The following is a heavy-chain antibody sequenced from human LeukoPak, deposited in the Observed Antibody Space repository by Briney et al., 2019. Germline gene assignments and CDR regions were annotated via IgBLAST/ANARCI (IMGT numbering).Heavy chain of an antibody. CDR3: AKEKYDILTGYPGYFDY. Sequence: GGSLRLSCAASGFTFDDYAMHWVRQAPGKGLEWVSGISWNSGSIGYADSVKGRFTISRDSAKNSLYLQMNSLRAEDTALYYCAKEKYDILTGYPGYFDYWGQGTLVTVSS. J-gene: IGHJ4*02. CDR1: GFTFDDYA. V-gene: IGHV3-9*01. D-gene: IGHD3-9*01. CDR2: ISWNSGSI.